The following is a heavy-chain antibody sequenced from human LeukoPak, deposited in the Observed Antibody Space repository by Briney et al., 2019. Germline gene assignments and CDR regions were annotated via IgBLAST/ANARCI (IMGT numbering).Heavy chain of an antibody. J-gene: IGHJ6*03. CDR2: IYHSGST. CDR3: ARDPVVRGSDYYMDV. Sequence: SETLSLTCAVYGGSFSGYYWGWIRQPPGKGLEWIGSIYHSGSTYYNPSLKSRVTISVDTSKNQFSLKLSSVTAADTAVYYCARDPVVRGSDYYMDVWGKGTTVTVSS. CDR1: GGSFSGYY. D-gene: IGHD3-10*01. V-gene: IGHV4-38-2*02.